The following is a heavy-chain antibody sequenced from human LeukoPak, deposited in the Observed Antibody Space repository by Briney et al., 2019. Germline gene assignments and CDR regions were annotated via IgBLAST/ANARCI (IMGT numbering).Heavy chain of an antibody. V-gene: IGHV3-21*01. CDR1: GFTFSSYS. Sequence: PGGSLRLSCAASGFTFSSYSMNWVRQAPGKGLEWVSSISSSNSYIYYADSVKGRFTISRDNAKNSLYLQMNSLRAEDTAVYYCARDISSMGFGYWGQGTLVTVSS. D-gene: IGHD6-13*01. J-gene: IGHJ4*02. CDR3: ARDISSMGFGY. CDR2: ISSSNSYI.